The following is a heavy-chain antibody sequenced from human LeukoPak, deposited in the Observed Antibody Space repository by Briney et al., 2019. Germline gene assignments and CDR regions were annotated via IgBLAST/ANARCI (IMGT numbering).Heavy chain of an antibody. Sequence: GGSLRLSCAASGFTFSTYAMSWVRQAPGKGLEWVSAIGDTTYYADSVKGRFTISRDNSKNTLYLQMNNLRAEDAAIYYCAKAYAFVGANYFDYWGQGTLVTLSS. CDR2: IGDTT. V-gene: IGHV3-23*01. J-gene: IGHJ4*02. CDR3: AKAYAFVGANYFDY. CDR1: GFTFSTYA. D-gene: IGHD1-26*01.